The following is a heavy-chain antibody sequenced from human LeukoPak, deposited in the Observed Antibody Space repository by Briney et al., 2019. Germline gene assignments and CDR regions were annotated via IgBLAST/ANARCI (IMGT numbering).Heavy chain of an antibody. Sequence: ASVKICCKTSAYCFTSYHIIRVPQAPLQGIESVGIIKPSGGSTSYAQKFQGRVTMTRDTSTSTVYMELSSLRSEDTAVYYCARGCGGDCSWYAFDIWGQGTMVTVSS. J-gene: IGHJ3*02. CDR3: ARGCGGDCSWYAFDI. V-gene: IGHV1-46*01. D-gene: IGHD2-21*02. CDR2: IKPSGGST. CDR1: AYCFTSYH.